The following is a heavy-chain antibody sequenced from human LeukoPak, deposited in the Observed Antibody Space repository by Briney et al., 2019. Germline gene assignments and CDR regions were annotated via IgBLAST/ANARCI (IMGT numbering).Heavy chain of an antibody. V-gene: IGHV4-39*01. D-gene: IGHD3-10*01. J-gene: IGHJ4*02. CDR3: ARLVHTMVRGVTFDY. Sequence: PSETLSLTCTVSGGSISSSSYYWGWIRQPPGKGLEWIGSIYYSGSTYYNPSLKSRGIISVDTSKNQFSLKLSSVTAADTAVYYCARLVHTMVRGVTFDYWGQGTLVTVSS. CDR2: IYYSGST. CDR1: GGSISSSSYY.